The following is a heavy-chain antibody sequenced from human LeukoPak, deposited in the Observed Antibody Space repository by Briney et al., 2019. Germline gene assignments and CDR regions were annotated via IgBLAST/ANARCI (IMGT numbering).Heavy chain of an antibody. CDR3: ARDSRYSDTSGYYYSHYYMDV. J-gene: IGHJ6*03. D-gene: IGHD3-22*01. V-gene: IGHV4-59*01. CDR2: IYSSGST. CDR1: GGSINYYY. Sequence: SETLSLTCTVSGGSINYYYWSWIRQPPGKGLEYIGYIYSSGSTNYNPSLKSRVTMSVDTSKNQFSLRLSSVTAADTAVYYCARDSRYSDTSGYYYSHYYMDVWGKGTTVTVSS.